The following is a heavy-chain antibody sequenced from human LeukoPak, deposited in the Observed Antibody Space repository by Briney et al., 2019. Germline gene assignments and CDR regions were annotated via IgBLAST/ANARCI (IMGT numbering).Heavy chain of an antibody. CDR3: ARDSGYGLAFDY. D-gene: IGHD5-12*01. Sequence: PGGSLRLSCAASGFTFGSYSMNWVRQAPGKVLEWVSSISSSSSYIYYADSVKGRFTISRDNAKNSLYLQMNSLRAEDTAVYYCARDSGYGLAFDYWGQGTLVTVSS. J-gene: IGHJ4*02. CDR1: GFTFGSYS. V-gene: IGHV3-21*01. CDR2: ISSSSSYI.